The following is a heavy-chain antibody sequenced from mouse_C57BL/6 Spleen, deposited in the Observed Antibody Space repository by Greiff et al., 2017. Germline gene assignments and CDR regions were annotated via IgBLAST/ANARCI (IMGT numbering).Heavy chain of an antibody. CDR3: AREGSGTKAWFAY. CDR1: GFTFSSYA. Sequence: DVKLVESGGGLVKPGGSLKLSCAASGFTFSSYAMSWVRQTPEKRLEWVATISDGGSYTYYPDNVKGRFTISRDNAKNNLYLQMSHLKSEDTAMXYGAREGSGTKAWFAYWGQGTLVTVSA. D-gene: IGHD3-3*01. V-gene: IGHV5-4*01. CDR2: ISDGGSYT. J-gene: IGHJ3*01.